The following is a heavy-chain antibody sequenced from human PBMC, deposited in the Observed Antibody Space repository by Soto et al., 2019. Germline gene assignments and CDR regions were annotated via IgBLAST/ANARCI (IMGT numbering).Heavy chain of an antibody. CDR1: GFTFSTYS. Sequence: GSLRLSCAASGFTFSTYSMNWVRQAPGKGLEWVSSISSDSYYIYYADSVKGRFTISRDNAKNSLYLQVNSLRADDTAVYYCARRDRGYAFDIWGQGTMVTVSS. CDR2: ISSDSYYI. J-gene: IGHJ3*02. CDR3: ARRDRGYAFDI. V-gene: IGHV3-21*01. D-gene: IGHD2-15*01.